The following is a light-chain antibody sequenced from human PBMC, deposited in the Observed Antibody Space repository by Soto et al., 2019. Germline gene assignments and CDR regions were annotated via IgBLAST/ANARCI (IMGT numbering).Light chain of an antibody. CDR1: QSVLYSSNNKNY. CDR2: WAS. J-gene: IGKJ1*01. V-gene: IGKV4-1*01. Sequence: DIVMTQSPDSLAVSLGERATINCKSSQSVLYSSNNKNYLAWYQQKPGQPPKLLIYWASTRESGVPDRFSGSGSGTDFTLTISSLQAEDVAVYYCHQYSSTPVTFGQGTKVEIK. CDR3: HQYSSTPVT.